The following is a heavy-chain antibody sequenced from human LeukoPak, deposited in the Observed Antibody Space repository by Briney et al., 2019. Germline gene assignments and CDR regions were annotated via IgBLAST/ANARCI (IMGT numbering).Heavy chain of an antibody. CDR1: GGSFSGYY. D-gene: IGHD6-13*01. V-gene: IGHV4-34*01. J-gene: IGHJ6*02. CDR3: ARGKINRSWAAAAFFYYYYYGMDV. Sequence: SETLSLTCAVYGGSFSGYYWSWIRQPPGKGLEWIGEINHSGSTNYNPSLKSRVTISVDTSKNQFSLKLSSVTAADTAVYYCARGKINRSWAAAAFFYYYYYGMDVWGQGTTVTVSS. CDR2: INHSGST.